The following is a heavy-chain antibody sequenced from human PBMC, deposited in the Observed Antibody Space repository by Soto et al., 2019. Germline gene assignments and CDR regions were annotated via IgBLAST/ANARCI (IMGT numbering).Heavy chain of an antibody. CDR2: ISSSGSTV. V-gene: IGHV3-11*01. CDR1: GFTFSDYY. J-gene: IGHJ5*02. Sequence: GSLRLSCAASGFTFSDYYMNWIRQAPGKGLEWVSYISSSGSTVYYADSVKGRFTISRDNAKNSLSLEMNSLRAEDTAVYYCAKDKDPGHSNRANWFDPWGQGTLVTVSS. CDR3: AKDKDPGHSNRANWFDP. D-gene: IGHD6-13*01.